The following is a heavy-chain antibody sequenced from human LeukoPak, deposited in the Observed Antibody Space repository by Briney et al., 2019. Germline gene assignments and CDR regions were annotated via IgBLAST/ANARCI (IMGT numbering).Heavy chain of an antibody. J-gene: IGHJ4*02. CDR3: ARDSPWYCSGGSCYSY. Sequence: SVTVSRKASGGTFSSYAISWVRQAPGQGLAWMGGIIPIFGTANYEQKFQGRVTITADKSTSTAYMELSSLMSEVTAVYYCARDSPWYCSGGSCYSYWGQGTLVTVSS. D-gene: IGHD2-15*01. V-gene: IGHV1-69*06. CDR1: GGTFSSYA. CDR2: IIPIFGTA.